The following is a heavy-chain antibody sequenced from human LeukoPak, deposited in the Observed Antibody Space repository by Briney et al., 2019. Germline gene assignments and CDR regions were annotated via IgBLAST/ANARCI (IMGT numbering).Heavy chain of an antibody. V-gene: IGHV3-30*02. CDR3: ANLGQHDSSGYYRLYYFDY. Sequence: PGGSLRLSCAASGFTFSSYGMHWVRQAPGKGLEWVAFIQYDGSNKYYADSVKGRFTISRDNSKNTLYLQMNSLRAEDTAVYYCANLGQHDSSGYYRLYYFDYWGQGTLVTVSS. D-gene: IGHD3-22*01. CDR2: IQYDGSNK. J-gene: IGHJ4*02. CDR1: GFTFSSYG.